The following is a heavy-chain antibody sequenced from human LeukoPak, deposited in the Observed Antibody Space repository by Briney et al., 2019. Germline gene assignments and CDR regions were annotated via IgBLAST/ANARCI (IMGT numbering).Heavy chain of an antibody. D-gene: IGHD2-21*01. J-gene: IGHJ4*02. CDR3: AKFLPTHIVVANYYFDY. V-gene: IGHV3-23*01. CDR1: GFTFSSYA. CDR2: ISGSGGST. Sequence: GGSLRLSCAASGFTFSSYAMSWVRQAPGKGLEWVSAISGSGGSTDYADSVKGRFTISRDNSKNPLYLQMNSLRAEDTAVYYCAKFLPTHIVVANYYFDYCGQGTLVTASS.